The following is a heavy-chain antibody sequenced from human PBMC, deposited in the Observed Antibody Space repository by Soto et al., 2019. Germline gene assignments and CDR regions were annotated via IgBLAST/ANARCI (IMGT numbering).Heavy chain of an antibody. J-gene: IGHJ4*02. CDR2: INPSGGST. D-gene: IGHD2-8*01. V-gene: IGHV1-46*03. CDR3: ARVAGLMVYAKEYYFDY. CDR1: GYTFTSYY. Sequence: GASVKVSCKASGYTFTSYYMHWVRQAPGQGLEWMGIINPSGGSTSYAQKFQGRVTMTRDTSTSTVYMELSSLRSEDTAVYYCARVAGLMVYAKEYYFDYWGQGALVTVSS.